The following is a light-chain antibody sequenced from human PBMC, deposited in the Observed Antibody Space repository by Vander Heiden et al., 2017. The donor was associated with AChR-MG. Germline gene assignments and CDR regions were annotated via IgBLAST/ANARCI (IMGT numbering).Light chain of an antibody. V-gene: IGLV2-14*03. CDR1: SSDIRDHHY. Sequence: QSALTQPASVSGSPGQSITISCTGTSSDIRDHHYVSWYQQHPGKAPKLIIYGVSERPSGVSTRFSGSKSGNTASLTISGLQTEDEAEYYCCSYITDTTRLFGGGTKVTVL. J-gene: IGLJ3*02. CDR2: GVS. CDR3: CSYITDTTRL.